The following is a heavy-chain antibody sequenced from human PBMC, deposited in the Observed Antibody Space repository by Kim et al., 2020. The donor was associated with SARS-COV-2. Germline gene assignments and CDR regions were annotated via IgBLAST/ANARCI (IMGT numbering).Heavy chain of an antibody. Sequence: SETLSLTCGVYGGSFSGYSWNWIRQPPGKGPEWIGEINYGGSTKYNPSLKSRLTISVDTSKNQFSLNLSYVTAADTAVYYCARAPGRAVRIRALRGYFDYWGQGALVTVSS. D-gene: IGHD2-21*01. CDR2: INYGGST. V-gene: IGHV4-34*01. CDR3: ARAPGRAVRIRALRGYFDY. CDR1: GGSFSGYS. J-gene: IGHJ4*02.